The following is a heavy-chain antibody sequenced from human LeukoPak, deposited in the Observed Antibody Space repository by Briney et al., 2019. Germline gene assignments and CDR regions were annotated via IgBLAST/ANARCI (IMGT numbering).Heavy chain of an antibody. V-gene: IGHV1-2*02. J-gene: IGHJ4*02. CDR1: GGTSSSYA. D-gene: IGHD2-15*01. CDR2: INPNSGGT. Sequence: GASVKVSCKASGGTSSSYAISWVRQAPGQGLEWMGWINPNSGGTNYAQKFQGRVTMTRDTSISTAYMELSRLRSDDTAVYYCARVPYGSGTRGGYFDYWGQGTLVTVSS. CDR3: ARVPYGSGTRGGYFDY.